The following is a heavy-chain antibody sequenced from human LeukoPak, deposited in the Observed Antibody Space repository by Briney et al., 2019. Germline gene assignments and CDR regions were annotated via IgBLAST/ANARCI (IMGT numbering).Heavy chain of an antibody. V-gene: IGHV3-74*01. CDR1: GFSFSSSW. CDR2: INDDETST. CDR3: AKDRATYSSSWTNFDY. J-gene: IGHJ4*02. Sequence: GGSLRLSCAASGFSFSSSWMHWVRQAPGKGLMWVSRINDDETSTSYADSVKGRFTISRDNAKNTLYLQMNSLRAEDTAVYYCAKDRATYSSSWTNFDYWGQGTLVTVSS. D-gene: IGHD6-13*01.